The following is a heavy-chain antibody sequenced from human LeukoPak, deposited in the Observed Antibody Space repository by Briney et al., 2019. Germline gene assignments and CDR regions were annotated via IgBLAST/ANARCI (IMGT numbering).Heavy chain of an antibody. Sequence: PSETLSLTCTVSGGSVGSGSYYWSWIRQPPGKGLEWIGYIYYSGSTNYNPSLKSRVTISVDTSKNQFSLKLSSVTAADTAVYYCARGGITIFGVGTYGVNWFDPWGQGTLVTVSS. J-gene: IGHJ5*02. V-gene: IGHV4-61*01. D-gene: IGHD3-3*01. CDR3: ARGGITIFGVGTYGVNWFDP. CDR2: IYYSGST. CDR1: GGSVGSGSYY.